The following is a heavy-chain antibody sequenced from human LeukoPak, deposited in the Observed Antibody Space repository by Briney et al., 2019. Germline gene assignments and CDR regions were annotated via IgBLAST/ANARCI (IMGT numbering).Heavy chain of an antibody. CDR1: GYTFTGYY. D-gene: IGHD3-10*01. Sequence: ASVKVSCKASGYTFTGYYMHWVRQAPGQGLEWMGWINPNSGGTNYAQKFQGRVTMTRDTSISTAYMELSRLRSDDTAVYYCARITMVRGLGSWFDPWGQGTLVTVSS. CDR3: ARITMVRGLGSWFDP. CDR2: INPNSGGT. V-gene: IGHV1-2*02. J-gene: IGHJ5*02.